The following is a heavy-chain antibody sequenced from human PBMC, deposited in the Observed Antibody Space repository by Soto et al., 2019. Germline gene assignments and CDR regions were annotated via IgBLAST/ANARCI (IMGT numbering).Heavy chain of an antibody. D-gene: IGHD3-3*01. CDR2: INSDGSST. J-gene: IGHJ3*02. V-gene: IGHV3-74*01. Sequence: PGGSLRLSCAASGFTFSSYWMHWVRQAPGKGLVWVSRINSDGSSTSYADSVKGRFTISRDNAKNTLYLQMNSLRAEDTAVYYCARGGNYDFWSGYSVYNAFDIWGQGTMVTVSS. CDR3: ARGGNYDFWSGYSVYNAFDI. CDR1: GFTFSSYW.